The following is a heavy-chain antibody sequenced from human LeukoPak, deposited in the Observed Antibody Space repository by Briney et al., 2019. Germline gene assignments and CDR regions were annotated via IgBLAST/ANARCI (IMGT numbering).Heavy chain of an antibody. CDR2: IYYSGST. CDR1: GGSISSYY. V-gene: IGHV4-59*01. Sequence: SETLSLTCTVSGGSISSYYWSWIRQPPGKGLEWIGYIYYSGSTNYNPSLESRVTISVDTSKNQFSLKLSSVTAADTAVYYCARGAPVGSSWYSEPYYFDYWGQGTLVTVSS. D-gene: IGHD6-13*01. CDR3: ARGAPVGSSWYSEPYYFDY. J-gene: IGHJ4*02.